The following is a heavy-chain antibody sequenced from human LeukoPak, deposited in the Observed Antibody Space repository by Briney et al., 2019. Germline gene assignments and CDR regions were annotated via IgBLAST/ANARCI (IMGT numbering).Heavy chain of an antibody. J-gene: IGHJ4*02. Sequence: SETLSLTCTVSGGSISSYYWSWIRQPPGKGLEWIGYIYYSGSTYYNPSLKSRVTISVDTSKNQFSLKLSSVTAADTAVYYCARWVFWSGLDYWGQGTLVTVSS. CDR2: IYYSGST. D-gene: IGHD3-3*01. V-gene: IGHV4-59*01. CDR1: GGSISSYY. CDR3: ARWVFWSGLDY.